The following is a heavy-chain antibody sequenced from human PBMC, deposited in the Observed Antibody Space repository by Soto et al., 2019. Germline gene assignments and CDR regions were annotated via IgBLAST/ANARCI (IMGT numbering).Heavy chain of an antibody. D-gene: IGHD4-17*01. Sequence: GGSLRFSCATSGFPFSSYNMNWVRQAPGKGLQWVSSISSTSRYIYYADSVKGRFTISRDNANNSLFLQMSRLRAEDTAVYYCATVTTWKFYYYYMDVWGKGTTVTVSS. J-gene: IGHJ6*03. CDR2: ISSTSRYI. CDR3: ATVTTWKFYYYYMDV. V-gene: IGHV3-21*01. CDR1: GFPFSSYN.